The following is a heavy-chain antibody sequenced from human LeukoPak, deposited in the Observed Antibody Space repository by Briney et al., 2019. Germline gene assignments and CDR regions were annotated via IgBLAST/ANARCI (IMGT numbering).Heavy chain of an antibody. CDR1: GFTFSSYA. J-gene: IGHJ4*02. CDR2: ISGSGDST. V-gene: IGHV3-23*01. D-gene: IGHD3-22*01. Sequence: GGSLRLSCAASGFTFSSYAMSWVRQAPEEGLEWVSAISGSGDSTYYADSVKGRFTISRDNSKNTLYLQMNSLRAEDTAVYYCAHSSGYPYYFDYWGQGTLVTVSS. CDR3: AHSSGYPYYFDY.